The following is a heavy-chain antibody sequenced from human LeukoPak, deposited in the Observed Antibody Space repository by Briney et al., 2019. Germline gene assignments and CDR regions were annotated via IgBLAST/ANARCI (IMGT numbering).Heavy chain of an antibody. D-gene: IGHD2-15*01. V-gene: IGHV4-31*03. Sequence: SETLSLTCTVSGGSISSGGYYWSWIRQHPGKGLEWIGYIYYSGSTYYNPSLKSRVTISVDTSKNQFSLKLSSVTAADTAVYYCAREGLFGCSGGSCSHYYGMDVWGQGTTVTVSS. CDR1: GGSISSGGYY. CDR2: IYYSGST. CDR3: AREGLFGCSGGSCSHYYGMDV. J-gene: IGHJ6*02.